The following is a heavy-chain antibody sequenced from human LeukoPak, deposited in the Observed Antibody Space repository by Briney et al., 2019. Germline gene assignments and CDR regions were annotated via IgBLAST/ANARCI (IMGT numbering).Heavy chain of an antibody. D-gene: IGHD3-10*01. V-gene: IGHV3-23*01. J-gene: IGHJ4*02. CDR2: IGNSGGST. CDR3: AKYRGFGDSYDS. CDR1: GFTLGAM. Sequence: GGSLRLSCAASGFTLGAMSWLRQAPGKGLEWVSTIGNSGGSTYYEDSVKGRFTISRDNSKNTLYLQMNSLRAEESAVYYCAKYRGFGDSYDSWGQGTLVTVSS.